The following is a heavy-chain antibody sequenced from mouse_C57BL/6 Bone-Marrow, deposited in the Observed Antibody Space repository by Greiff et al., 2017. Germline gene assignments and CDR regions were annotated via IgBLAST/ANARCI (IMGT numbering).Heavy chain of an antibody. CDR2: IYPGSGST. CDR1: GYTFTSYW. Sequence: QVQLQQPGAELVKPGASVKMSCKASGYTFTSYWITWVKQRPGQGLEWIGDIYPGSGSTNYNEKFKSKATLTVDTSSSTAYMQLSSLTSEDSAVYYCAIRRVYYGSFDYWGQGTTLTVSS. D-gene: IGHD1-1*01. J-gene: IGHJ2*01. CDR3: AIRRVYYGSFDY. V-gene: IGHV1-55*01.